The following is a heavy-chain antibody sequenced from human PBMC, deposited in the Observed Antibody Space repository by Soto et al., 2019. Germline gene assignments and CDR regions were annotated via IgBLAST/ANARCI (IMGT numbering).Heavy chain of an antibody. V-gene: IGHV3-53*01. J-gene: IGHJ4*02. Sequence: EVQLVESGGGLIQPGGSLRLSCAASGFTVSRNYMNWVRQAPGKGLEWVSVIYTGGTTYYADSVKGRFTISRDNSKNTLYLQLSSLRAEDTAVYYCTGAGEPWSSSSHEVWDYWGQGTQVTVSS. CDR2: IYTGGTT. CDR1: GFTVSRNY. CDR3: TGAGEPWSSSSHEVWDY. D-gene: IGHD6-6*01.